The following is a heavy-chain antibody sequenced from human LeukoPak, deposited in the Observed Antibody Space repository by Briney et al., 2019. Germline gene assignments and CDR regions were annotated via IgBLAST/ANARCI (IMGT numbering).Heavy chain of an antibody. V-gene: IGHV4-61*02. CDR2: IYTSGST. D-gene: IGHD5-12*01. CDR3: ARSPEVGIVATT. Sequence: SETLSLTCTVSGGSISSGSYYWSWIRQPAGKGLEWIGRIYTSGSTNYNPSLKSRVTISVDTSKNQFSLKLSSVTAADTAVYYCARSPEVGIVATTWGQGTLVTVSS. CDR1: GGSISSGSYY. J-gene: IGHJ4*02.